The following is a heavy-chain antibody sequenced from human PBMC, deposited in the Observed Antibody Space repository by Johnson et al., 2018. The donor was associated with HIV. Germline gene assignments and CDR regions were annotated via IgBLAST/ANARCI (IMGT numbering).Heavy chain of an antibody. V-gene: IGHV3-23*04. Sequence: EVQLVESGGGVVQPGRSLRLSCAASGFTFSSYAMSWVRQAPGKGLAWVSAISGSGGSTYYADSVKGRFTISRDNSKNTLYLQMNSLRAEDTAVYYCARTTYSSPGAFDIWGQGTTVTVSS. J-gene: IGHJ3*02. CDR2: ISGSGGST. CDR3: ARTTYSSPGAFDI. CDR1: GFTFSSYA. D-gene: IGHD6-19*01.